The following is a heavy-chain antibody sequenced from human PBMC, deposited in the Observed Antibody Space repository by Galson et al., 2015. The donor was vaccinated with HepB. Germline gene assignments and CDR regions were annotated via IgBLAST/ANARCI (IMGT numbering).Heavy chain of an antibody. J-gene: IGHJ5*02. CDR2: INTYDSST. CDR3: ARGALVGVITGTLNNWFDP. CDR1: GYTFFSYS. Sequence: QSGAEVKEPGASVKVSCKASGYTFFSYSIAWVRQAPGQGLEWMGWINTYDSSTNYAQNLQGRVTMTTETSTTTAYMELRSLRSDDTAAYYCARGALVGVITGTLNNWFDPWGQGTLVTVSP. D-gene: IGHD2-15*01. V-gene: IGHV1-18*04.